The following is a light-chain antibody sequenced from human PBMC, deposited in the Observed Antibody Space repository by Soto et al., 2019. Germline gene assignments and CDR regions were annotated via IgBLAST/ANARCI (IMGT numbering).Light chain of an antibody. CDR2: GAS. CDR1: QNVDSKY. CDR3: QQYGSLSWT. V-gene: IGKV3-20*01. J-gene: IGKJ1*01. Sequence: EIVLTQSPGTLSLSPGEGATVSCRASQNVDSKYLAWYQQKPGQAPRIIIFGASGRATGIPDRFSGSGSGADSTLTISRLEPEDFAVYYCQQYGSLSWTFGQGTKV.